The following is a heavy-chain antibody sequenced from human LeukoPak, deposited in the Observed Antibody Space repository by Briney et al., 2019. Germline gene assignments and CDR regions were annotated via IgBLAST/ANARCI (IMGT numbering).Heavy chain of an antibody. J-gene: IGHJ6*04. D-gene: IGHD2-2*01. CDR3: ARDRGSTSSYGIDV. CDR2: ISYDGSNK. CDR1: GFTFSSYA. Sequence: GRSLRLSCAASGFTFSSYAMHWVRQAPGKGLEWVAVISYDGSNKYYADSVKGRFTISRDNSKNTLYLQMNSLRAGDTAVYYCARDRGSTSSYGIDVWGKGTTVTVSS. V-gene: IGHV3-30*04.